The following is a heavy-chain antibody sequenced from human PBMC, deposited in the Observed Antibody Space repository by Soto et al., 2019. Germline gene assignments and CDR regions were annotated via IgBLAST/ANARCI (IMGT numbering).Heavy chain of an antibody. J-gene: IGHJ5*02. CDR2: IGSSSIYI. CDR1: GFTFSSYS. Sequence: GGSLRPSCAASGFTFSSYSMNWVRQSPGKGLGWVSSIGSSSIYIYYADSVKGRFTICRDNAKNSPYLQMNSLRAEDTAVYYCARVLTARPKGIAVAGANWFDPWGQGTLVTVSS. CDR3: ARVLTARPKGIAVAGANWFDP. V-gene: IGHV3-21*01. D-gene: IGHD6-19*01.